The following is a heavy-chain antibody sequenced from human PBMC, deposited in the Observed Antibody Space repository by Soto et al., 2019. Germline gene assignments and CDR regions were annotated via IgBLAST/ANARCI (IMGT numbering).Heavy chain of an antibody. CDR3: ARGRGAAADYFDF. CDR1: GFTFSDYY. D-gene: IGHD6-13*01. V-gene: IGHV3-11*05. J-gene: IGHJ4*02. Sequence: GGSLRLTCAVSGFTFSDYYMTWIRQAPGKGLEWVSYISSSTSHTNYADSVKGRFTISRDNAKNSLFLQMNSLRAEDTAVYYCARGRGAAADYFDFWGQGTLVTVSS. CDR2: ISSSTSHT.